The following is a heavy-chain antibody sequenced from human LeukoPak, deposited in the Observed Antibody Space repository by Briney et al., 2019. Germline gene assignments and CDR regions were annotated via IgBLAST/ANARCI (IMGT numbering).Heavy chain of an antibody. D-gene: IGHD4-17*01. J-gene: IGHJ3*02. CDR1: GGSFSGYY. V-gene: IGHV4-34*01. Sequence: SETLSLTCAVYGGSFSGYYWSWIRQPPGKGLEWIGEINHGGSTNYNPSLKSRVTISVDTSKNQFSLKLSSVTAADTAVYYCARPTVTRGDAFDIWGQGTMVTVSS. CDR2: INHGGST. CDR3: ARPTVTRGDAFDI.